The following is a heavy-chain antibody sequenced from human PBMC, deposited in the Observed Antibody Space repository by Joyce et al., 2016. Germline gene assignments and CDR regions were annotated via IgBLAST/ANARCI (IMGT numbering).Heavy chain of an antibody. CDR2: INHNSGGT. CDR1: GYTFTDYY. Sequence: QVQLVQSGAEVKKPGASVMVSCKASGYTFTDYYIHWVRQAPGQGLEWMGGINHNSGGTEYPQKFQGRVTMTRDTSIRTAYMELTGLRSDDTAVYYCARGDLRTSSPLFWYFALWGRGTLVTVSS. CDR3: ARGDLRTSSPLFWYFAL. D-gene: IGHD2-2*01. J-gene: IGHJ2*01. V-gene: IGHV1-2*02.